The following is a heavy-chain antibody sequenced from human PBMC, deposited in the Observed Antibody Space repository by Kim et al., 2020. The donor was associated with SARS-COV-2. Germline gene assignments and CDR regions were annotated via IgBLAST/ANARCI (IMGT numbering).Heavy chain of an antibody. D-gene: IGHD4-17*01. V-gene: IGHV4-39*07. CDR3: ASRSTPTPNYYYYGMDV. J-gene: IGHJ6*02. CDR1: GGSISSSSYY. CDR2: IYYSGST. Sequence: SETLSLICTVSGGSISSSSYYWGWIRQPPGKGLEWIGSIYYSGSTYYNPSLKSRVTISVDTSKNQFSLKLSSVTAADTAVYYCASRSTPTPNYYYYGMDVWGQGTTVTVSS.